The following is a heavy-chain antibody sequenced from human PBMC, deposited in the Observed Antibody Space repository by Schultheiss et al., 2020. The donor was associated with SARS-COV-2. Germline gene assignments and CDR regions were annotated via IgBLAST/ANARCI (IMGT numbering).Heavy chain of an antibody. CDR1: GFTIRSYG. Sequence: GGSLRLSCAVSGFTIRSYGIHWVRQAPGKELEWVAAMSYDGFSKYYADSVKGRFTISRDNSKNTLYLQMNSLRAEDTAVYYCAKDQATVTYYYYYGMDVWGQGTTVTVSS. CDR3: AKDQATVTYYYYYGMDV. D-gene: IGHD4-11*01. J-gene: IGHJ6*02. V-gene: IGHV3-30*18. CDR2: MSYDGFSK.